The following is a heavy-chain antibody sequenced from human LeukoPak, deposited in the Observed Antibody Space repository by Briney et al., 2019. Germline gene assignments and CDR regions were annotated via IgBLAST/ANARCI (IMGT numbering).Heavy chain of an antibody. D-gene: IGHD2-2*01. J-gene: IGHJ4*02. CDR2: IRGSGGST. CDR3: AKAHIVVVPAPETYFDY. Sequence: GGSLRLSCAASGFTFSSYGMSWVRQAPGKGLEWVSAIRGSGGSTYYADSVKGRFTISRDNSKNTLYLQMNSLRAEDTAVYYCAKAHIVVVPAPETYFDYWGQGTLVTVSS. CDR1: GFTFSSYG. V-gene: IGHV3-23*01.